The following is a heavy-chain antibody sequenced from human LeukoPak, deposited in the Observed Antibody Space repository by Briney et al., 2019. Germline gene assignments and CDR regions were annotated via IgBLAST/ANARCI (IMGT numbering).Heavy chain of an antibody. CDR2: IYYTGPT. CDR1: GVSISTSRYY. Sequence: SETLSLTCTVSGVSISTSRYYWGWIRQPPGKGLEWIGNIYYTGPTYYNASLESRVTISLDTSKNQFFLKLNSVTAADTAMYYCARQVSYYYYMDVWGKGTTVTISS. V-gene: IGHV4-39*01. J-gene: IGHJ6*03. CDR3: ARQVSYYYYMDV.